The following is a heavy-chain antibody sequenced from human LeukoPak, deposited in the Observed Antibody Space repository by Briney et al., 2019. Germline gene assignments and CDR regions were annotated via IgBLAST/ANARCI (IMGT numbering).Heavy chain of an antibody. CDR1: GFTFSNYW. D-gene: IGHD1-14*01. Sequence: GGSLRLSCAASGFTFSNYWMHWVRQAPGKGLVWVSRIYTDGSSTNYADSVKGRFTISRDNAKNTLYLQMDSLRGEDTAVYYCARGASNRFDYWGQGTLVTVSS. V-gene: IGHV3-74*01. CDR3: ARGASNRFDY. CDR2: IYTDGSST. J-gene: IGHJ4*02.